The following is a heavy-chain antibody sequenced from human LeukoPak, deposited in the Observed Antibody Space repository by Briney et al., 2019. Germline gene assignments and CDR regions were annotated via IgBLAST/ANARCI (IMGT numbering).Heavy chain of an antibody. CDR2: IYTSGST. J-gene: IGHJ3*02. D-gene: IGHD3-16*02. CDR3: ARGGLMGDYVWGSYRSYDAFDI. V-gene: IGHV4-4*07. CDR1: GGSISSYY. Sequence: PSETLSLTCTVSGGSISSYYWSWIRQPAGKGLEWIGRIYTSGSTNYNPSLKSRVTMSVDTSKNQFSLKLSSVTAADTAVYYCARGGLMGDYVWGSYRSYDAFDIWGQGTMVTVSS.